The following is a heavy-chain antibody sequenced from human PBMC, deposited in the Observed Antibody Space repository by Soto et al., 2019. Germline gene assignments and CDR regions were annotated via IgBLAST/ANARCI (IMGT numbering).Heavy chain of an antibody. J-gene: IGHJ1*01. Sequence: PGGSLRLSCAASGFTFSSYAMSWVRQAPGKGLERVPAISGSGGSTYYADSVKGRFTISRDNSKNTLYLQMNSLRAEDTAVYYCAKRKKALAVAGRPAEYFPHWGQGTLVTVSS. CDR3: AKRKKALAVAGRPAEYFPH. D-gene: IGHD6-19*01. V-gene: IGHV3-23*01. CDR1: GFTFSSYA. CDR2: ISGSGGST.